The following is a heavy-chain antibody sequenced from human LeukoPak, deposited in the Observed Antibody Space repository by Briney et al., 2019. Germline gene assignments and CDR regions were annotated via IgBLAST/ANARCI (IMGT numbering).Heavy chain of an antibody. CDR2: INHSGST. J-gene: IGHJ4*02. CDR3: ARVGRYCGGDCYSTFDY. V-gene: IGHV4-34*01. CDR1: GGSFSGYY. Sequence: SETLSLTCAVYGGSFSGYYWSWIRQPPGKGLEWIGEINHSGSTNYNPSLKSRVTISVDTSKNQFSLKLSSVTAADTAVYYCARVGRYCGGDCYSTFDYWGQGTLVTVSS. D-gene: IGHD2-21*02.